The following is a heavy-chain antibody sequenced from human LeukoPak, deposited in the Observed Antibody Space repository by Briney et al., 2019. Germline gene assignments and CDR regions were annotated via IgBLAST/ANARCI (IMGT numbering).Heavy chain of an antibody. CDR3: ARDYGDHGAGAFDI. V-gene: IGHV4-31*03. CDR1: GGSISSGGYY. CDR2: IYYSGST. Sequence: PSETLSLTCTVSGGSISSGGYYWSWVRQHPGKGLEWIGYIYYSGSTYYNPSLKSRVTISVDTSKNQFSLELSSVTAADTAVYYCARDYGDHGAGAFDIWGQGTMVTVSS. J-gene: IGHJ3*02. D-gene: IGHD4-17*01.